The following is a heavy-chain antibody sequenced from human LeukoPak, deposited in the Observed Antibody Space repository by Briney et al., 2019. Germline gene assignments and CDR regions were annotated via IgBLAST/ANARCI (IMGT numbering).Heavy chain of an antibody. CDR1: GYTFTSYA. CDR3: ARVGYDILTGYEY. CDR2: INAGNGNT. Sequence: ASVKVSCKASGYTFTSYAMHWVRQAPGQRLEWMGWINAGNGNTKYSQKFQGRVTITRDTSASTAYMELSRLRSEDTAVYYCARVGYDILTGYEYWGQGTLVTVSS. V-gene: IGHV1-3*01. J-gene: IGHJ4*02. D-gene: IGHD3-9*01.